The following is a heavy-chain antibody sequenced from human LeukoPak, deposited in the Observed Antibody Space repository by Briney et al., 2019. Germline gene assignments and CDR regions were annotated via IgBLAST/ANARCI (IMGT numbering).Heavy chain of an antibody. D-gene: IGHD1-1*01. CDR1: GGSISSYY. CDR2: ISDSGSP. J-gene: IGHJ4*02. Sequence: SETLSLTCTVSGGSISSYYWSWIRQPPGKGLEWIGYISDSGSPNYNASLKSRVTMSVDTSKNQFSLKLNSVTATDTAVYYCARWNRLIDFWGQGTLVTVSS. V-gene: IGHV4-59*01. CDR3: ARWNRLIDF.